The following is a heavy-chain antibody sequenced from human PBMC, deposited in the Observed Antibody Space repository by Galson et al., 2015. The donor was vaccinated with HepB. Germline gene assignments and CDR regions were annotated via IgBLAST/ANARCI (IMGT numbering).Heavy chain of an antibody. D-gene: IGHD5-24*01. Sequence: SLRLSCAASGFTFSSYGMHWVRQAPGKGLEWVAVIWYDGSNKYYADSVKGRFTISRDNSKNTLYLQMNSLRAEDTAVYYCARSMGAEYFQHWGQGTLVAVSS. J-gene: IGHJ1*01. CDR1: GFTFSSYG. CDR3: ARSMGAEYFQH. CDR2: IWYDGSNK. V-gene: IGHV3-33*01.